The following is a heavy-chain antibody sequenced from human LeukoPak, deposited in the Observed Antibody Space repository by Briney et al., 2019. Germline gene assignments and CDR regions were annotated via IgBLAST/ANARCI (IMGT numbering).Heavy chain of an antibody. CDR1: GGSISSYY. Sequence: SETLSLTCTVSGGSISSYYWSWIRQPPGKGLEWIGYIYYSGSTNYTPSLKSRVTISVDTSKNQFSLKLSSVTAADTAVYYCARGGYGSGSYSLDPWGQGTLVTVSS. V-gene: IGHV4-59*01. CDR3: ARGGYGSGSYSLDP. D-gene: IGHD3-10*01. J-gene: IGHJ5*02. CDR2: IYYSGST.